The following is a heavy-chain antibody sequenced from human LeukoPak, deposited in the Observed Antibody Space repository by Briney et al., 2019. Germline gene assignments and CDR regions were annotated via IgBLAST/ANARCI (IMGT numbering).Heavy chain of an antibody. Sequence: PGGSLRLSCAASGFSFSVSTMHWVRQASGKGLEWVGRIRDKAESYATVYAASVKGRFTISRDDSQNTAYLQLNSLRSDDTAVYYCTRSLTGITFGDYWGQGTLVTVSS. V-gene: IGHV3-73*01. CDR1: GFSFSVST. CDR2: IRDKAESYAT. CDR3: TRSLTGITFGDY. J-gene: IGHJ4*02. D-gene: IGHD3-16*01.